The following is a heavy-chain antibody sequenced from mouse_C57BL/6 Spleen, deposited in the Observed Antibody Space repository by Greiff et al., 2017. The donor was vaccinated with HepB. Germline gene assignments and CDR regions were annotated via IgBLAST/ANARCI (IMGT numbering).Heavy chain of an antibody. CDR1: GYTFTDYN. CDR2: INPNNGGT. CDR3: ARREGAYGLFAY. V-gene: IGHV1-18*01. D-gene: IGHD1-1*02. J-gene: IGHJ3*01. Sequence: EVQLQESGPELVKPGASVKIPCKASGYTFTDYNMDWVKQSHGKSLEWIGDINPNNGGTIYNQKFKGKATLTVDKSSSTAYMELRSLTSEDTAVYYCARREGAYGLFAYWGQGTLVTVSA.